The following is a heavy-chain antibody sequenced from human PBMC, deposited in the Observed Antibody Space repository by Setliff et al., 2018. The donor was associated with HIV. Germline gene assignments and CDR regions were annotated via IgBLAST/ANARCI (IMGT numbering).Heavy chain of an antibody. J-gene: IGHJ6*03. D-gene: IGHD3-3*01. CDR2: IYYSGST. V-gene: IGHV4-39*01. CDR3: ARGLSIFGVATPGFYSFMDV. Sequence: SSETLSLTCTVSGGSISSSSYFWGWIRQPPGKGLEWIGSIYYSGSTYYKSSLKSRLTISVDTSKNQFSLKVSSVTAADTAMYYCARGLSIFGVATPGFYSFMDVWGKGTTVTVSS. CDR1: GGSISSSSYF.